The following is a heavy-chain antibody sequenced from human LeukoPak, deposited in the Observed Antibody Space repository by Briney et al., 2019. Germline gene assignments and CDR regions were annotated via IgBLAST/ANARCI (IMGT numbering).Heavy chain of an antibody. D-gene: IGHD2-21*01. J-gene: IGHJ4*02. CDR3: VRSAPSPLLDY. V-gene: IGHV1-2*02. Sequence: ASVKVSCKTSGYSFTGSYINWVRQAPGQGLEWMGWINPNRGDTNYAQKFQGRVTMSRDTYLSTAYMDLSRLTSDDTAVYFCVRSAPSPLLDYWGQGTLVTVSS. CDR2: INPNRGDT. CDR1: GYSFTGSY.